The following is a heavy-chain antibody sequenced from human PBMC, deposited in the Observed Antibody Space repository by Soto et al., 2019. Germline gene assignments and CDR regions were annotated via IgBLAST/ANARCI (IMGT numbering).Heavy chain of an antibody. CDR2: IYSGGST. V-gene: IGHV3-53*04. CDR3: ARGGGPDGLEGHY. D-gene: IGHD1-26*01. CDR1: GFTVSSNY. J-gene: IGHJ4*02. Sequence: EVQLVESGGGLVQPGGSLRLSCAASGFTVSSNYMSWVRQAPGKGLEWVSVIYSGGSTYYADSVKGRFPISRHNSKNTVYLQMNSLRAEDTAVYCCARGGGPDGLEGHYWGQGTLVTVSS.